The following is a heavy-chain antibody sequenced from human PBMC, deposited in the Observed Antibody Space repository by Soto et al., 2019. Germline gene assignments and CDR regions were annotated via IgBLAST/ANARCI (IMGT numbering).Heavy chain of an antibody. CDR1: GGSFSGYY. Sequence: PSETLSLTCAVYGGSFSGYYWSWIRQPPGKGLEWIGEINHSGSTNYNPSLKSRVTISVDTSKNQFSLKLSSVTAADTAVYYCARTVGIVVVVAATQNYFDYWGQGTLVTV. CDR2: INHSGST. CDR3: ARTVGIVVVVAATQNYFDY. D-gene: IGHD2-15*01. J-gene: IGHJ4*02. V-gene: IGHV4-34*01.